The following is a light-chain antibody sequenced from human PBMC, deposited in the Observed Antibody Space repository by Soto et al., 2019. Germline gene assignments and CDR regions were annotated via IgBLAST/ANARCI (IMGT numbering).Light chain of an antibody. V-gene: IGLV1-40*01. J-gene: IGLJ3*02. CDR1: SSDIGAGHV. CDR2: DST. CDR3: HYYDSSQTAVV. Sequence: QAVLTQSPSVSGAPGQRVTISCTGSSSDIGAGHVVHWYQQFPGTAPKLLIYDSTNRPSGVPDRFSGSKAGTSASLAITGLQAEDEADHYCHYYDSSQTAVVFGGGTKLTVL.